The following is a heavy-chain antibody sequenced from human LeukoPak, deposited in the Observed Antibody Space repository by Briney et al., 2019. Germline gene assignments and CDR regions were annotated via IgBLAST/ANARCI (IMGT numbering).Heavy chain of an antibody. D-gene: IGHD5-18*01. V-gene: IGHV3-74*01. CDR1: GFTFSSYW. Sequence: GGSLRLSCAASGFTFSSYWMHWVRQAPGKGLVWVSRINSDGSSTSYADSVKGRFTISRDNAKNTLYLQMNSLRAEDTAVYYCARGGGYSYGRVDYWGQGTLVTVSS. CDR3: ARGGGYSYGRVDY. J-gene: IGHJ4*02. CDR2: INSDGSST.